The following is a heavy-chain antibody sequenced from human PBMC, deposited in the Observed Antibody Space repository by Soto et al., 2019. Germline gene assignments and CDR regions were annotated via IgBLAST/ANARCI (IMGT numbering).Heavy chain of an antibody. J-gene: IGHJ4*02. Sequence: QVQLVQSGAEVKKPGSSVKVSCKASGGTFSSYAISWVRQAPGQGLEWMGGIIPIFGTANYAQKFQGRVTITADESTSTAYMELSSLRSEDTAVYYCAREGGVEICSSTSCPFDYWGQGTLVTVSS. CDR1: GGTFSSYA. CDR2: IIPIFGTA. V-gene: IGHV1-69*01. CDR3: AREGGVEICSSTSCPFDY. D-gene: IGHD2-2*01.